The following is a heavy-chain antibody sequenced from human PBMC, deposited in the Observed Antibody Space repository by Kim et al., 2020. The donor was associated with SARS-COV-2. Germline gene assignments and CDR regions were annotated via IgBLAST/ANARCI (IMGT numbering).Heavy chain of an antibody. D-gene: IGHD2-15*01. V-gene: IGHV4-59*08. CDR1: GGSISSYY. CDR3: ARHGVPGGGSPGFGY. J-gene: IGHJ4*02. Sequence: SETLSLTCTVSGGSISSYYWSWIRQPPGKGLEWIGYIYYSGSTNYNPSLKSRVTISVDTSKNQFSLKLSSVTAADTAVYYCARHGVPGGGSPGFGYWGQGTLVTVSS. CDR2: IYYSGST.